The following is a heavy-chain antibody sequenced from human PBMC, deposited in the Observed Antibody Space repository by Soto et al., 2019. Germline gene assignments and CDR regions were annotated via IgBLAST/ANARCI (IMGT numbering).Heavy chain of an antibody. CDR2: IWYDGSNK. J-gene: IGHJ4*02. CDR3: ARNSYGVLAYFDY. CDR1: GFTFSSYG. Sequence: PGGCLRLSCAASGFTFSSYGMHWVRQDPGKGLEWVAVIWYDGSNKYYADSVKGRFTISRDNSKNTLYLQMNSLRAEDTAVYYCARNSYGVLAYFDYWGQGTLVTVSS. V-gene: IGHV3-33*01. D-gene: IGHD4-17*01.